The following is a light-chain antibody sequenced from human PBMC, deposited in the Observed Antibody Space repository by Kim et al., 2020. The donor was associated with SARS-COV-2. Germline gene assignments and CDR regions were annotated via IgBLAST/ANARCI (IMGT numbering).Light chain of an antibody. CDR1: SSDVGGYNY. V-gene: IGLV2-14*04. CDR2: DVS. Sequence: SITISCTGTSSDVGGYNYVSWYQQHPGKAPKLMIYDVSKRPSGVSNRFSGSKSGNTASLTISGLQAEDEADYYCSSYTSSSIFYVFGTGTKVTVL. J-gene: IGLJ1*01. CDR3: SSYTSSSIFYV.